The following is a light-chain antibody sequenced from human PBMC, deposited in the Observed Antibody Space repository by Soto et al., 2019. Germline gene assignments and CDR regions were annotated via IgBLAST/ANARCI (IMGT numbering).Light chain of an antibody. J-gene: IGKJ4*01. CDR2: AAS. Sequence: DIQMTQSPSSVSASEGDRVNITCRASQGIRSWLAWYQQKPGKAPMLLIYAASSLQSGVPSRFSGSVSGTDFTLTVSSLQPEDFATYYCQQTNSFTLTFGGGTKVEIK. CDR3: QQTNSFTLT. CDR1: QGIRSW. V-gene: IGKV1-12*01.